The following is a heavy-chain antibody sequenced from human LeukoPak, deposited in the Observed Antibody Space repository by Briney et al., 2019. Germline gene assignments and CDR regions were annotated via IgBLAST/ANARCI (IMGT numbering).Heavy chain of an antibody. V-gene: IGHV4-59*12. CDR3: ARAVKGHYFDY. CDR1: GGSISSYY. D-gene: IGHD4-23*01. Sequence: SETLSLTCTVSGGSISSYYWSWIRQPPGKGLEWIGYIYYSGSTNYKPSLKSRVTISVDTSKNQFSLKLSSVTAADTAVYYCARAVKGHYFDYWGQGTLVTVSS. J-gene: IGHJ4*02. CDR2: IYYSGST.